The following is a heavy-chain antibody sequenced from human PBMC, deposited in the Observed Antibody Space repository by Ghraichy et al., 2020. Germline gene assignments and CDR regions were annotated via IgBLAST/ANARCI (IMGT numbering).Heavy chain of an antibody. D-gene: IGHD2-2*02. Sequence: GGSLRLSCAASGFTFSSYWMSWVRQAPGKGLEWVANIKQDGSEKYYVDSVKGRFTISRDNAKNSLYLQMNSLRAEDTAVYYCARQGPQWYQLLYRYYYMDVWGKGTTVTVSS. V-gene: IGHV3-7*01. CDR3: ARQGPQWYQLLYRYYYMDV. CDR2: IKQDGSEK. J-gene: IGHJ6*03. CDR1: GFTFSSYW.